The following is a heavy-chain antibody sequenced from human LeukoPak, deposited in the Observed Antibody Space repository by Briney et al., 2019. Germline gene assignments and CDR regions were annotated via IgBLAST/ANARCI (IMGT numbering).Heavy chain of an antibody. CDR3: ARESRESKLANYFYDSSGFSNIDY. D-gene: IGHD3-22*01. V-gene: IGHV3-23*01. Sequence: PGGSLRVSCAASGFTFNSYAMSWVRQAPGKGLEWVSTINVRGDNTYYADSVKGRFTISRDNSKSTLYLQVSSLTAEDTAVYYCARESRESKLANYFYDSSGFSNIDYWGQGTLVTVSS. J-gene: IGHJ4*02. CDR2: INVRGDNT. CDR1: GFTFNSYA.